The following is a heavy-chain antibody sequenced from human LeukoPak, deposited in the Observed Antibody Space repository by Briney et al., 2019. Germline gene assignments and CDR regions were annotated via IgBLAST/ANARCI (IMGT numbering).Heavy chain of an antibody. CDR2: IKQDGSEK. CDR3: ANRNGELYNWFDP. D-gene: IGHD3-10*01. J-gene: IGHJ5*02. Sequence: GGSLRLSCAASGFTFSSYWMSWVRQAPGKGLEWVANIKQDGSEKYYVDSVKGRFTISRDNAKNSLYLQMNSLRAEDTAVYYCANRNGELYNWFDPWGQGTLVTVSS. V-gene: IGHV3-7*01. CDR1: GFTFSSYW.